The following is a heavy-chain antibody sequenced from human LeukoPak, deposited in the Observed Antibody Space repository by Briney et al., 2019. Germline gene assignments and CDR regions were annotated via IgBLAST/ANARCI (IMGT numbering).Heavy chain of an antibody. CDR1: GFTFTTNA. Sequence: GGSLRLSCAASGFTFTTNAMSWVRQAPGPGLEWVSAISGRTGATYYADSEKGRFTISRDNSKSTLYLQMDSLRAEDTAVYYCAKCGNSGCHLIDYWGQGTLVTVSS. J-gene: IGHJ4*02. CDR3: AKCGNSGCHLIDY. CDR2: ISGRTGAT. D-gene: IGHD5-12*01. V-gene: IGHV3-23*01.